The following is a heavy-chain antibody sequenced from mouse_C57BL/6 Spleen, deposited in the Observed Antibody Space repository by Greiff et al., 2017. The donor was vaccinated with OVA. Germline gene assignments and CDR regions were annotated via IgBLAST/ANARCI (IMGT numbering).Heavy chain of an antibody. J-gene: IGHJ3*01. D-gene: IGHD2-4*01. CDR2: INPSTGGT. CDR3: ARRDYDEEAWFAY. Sequence: EVQRVESGPELVKPGASVKISCKASGYSFTGYYMNWVKQSPEKSLEWIGEINPSTGGTTYNQKFKAKATLTVDKSSSTAYMQLKSLTSEDSAVYYCARRDYDEEAWFAYWGQGTLVTVSA. CDR1: GYSFTGYY. V-gene: IGHV1-42*01.